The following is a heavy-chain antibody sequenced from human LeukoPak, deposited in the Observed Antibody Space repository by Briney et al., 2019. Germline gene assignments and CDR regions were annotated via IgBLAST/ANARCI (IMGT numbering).Heavy chain of an antibody. CDR1: GGSISSSSYY. V-gene: IGHV4-61*01. D-gene: IGHD4-17*01. Sequence: SETLSLTCTVSGGSISSSSYYWSWIRQPPGKGLEWIGYIYYSGSTNYNPSLKSRVTISVDTSKNQFSLKLSSVTAADTAVYYCAREGDYGAKPRPLQHWGQGTLVTVSS. CDR3: AREGDYGAKPRPLQH. J-gene: IGHJ1*01. CDR2: IYYSGST.